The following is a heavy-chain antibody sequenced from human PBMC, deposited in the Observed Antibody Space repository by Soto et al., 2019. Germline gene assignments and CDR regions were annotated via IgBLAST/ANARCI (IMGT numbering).Heavy chain of an antibody. D-gene: IGHD3-22*01. Sequence: EVQLVESGGGLVQPGRSLRLSCAASGFTFDDHAMDWVRQVPGNGLEWVSGISWNSGNIGYADSVKGRFTISRDNAENSLYLQMNSLRVEDTALYYCVRDMDVSGYARFDYWGQGTLVTVSS. V-gene: IGHV3-9*01. CDR2: ISWNSGNI. J-gene: IGHJ4*02. CDR3: VRDMDVSGYARFDY. CDR1: GFTFDDHA.